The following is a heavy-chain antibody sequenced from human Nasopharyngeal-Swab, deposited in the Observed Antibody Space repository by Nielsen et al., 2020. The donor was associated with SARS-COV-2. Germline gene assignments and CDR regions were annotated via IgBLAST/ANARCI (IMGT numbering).Heavy chain of an antibody. Sequence: ASVKVSCKASGGTFTGYYMHWVRQAPGQGLEWMGWINPNSGGTNYAQKFQGRVTMTRDTSISTAYMELSRLRSDDTAVYYCAREEDSSGYYYYYYGMDVWGQGTTVTVSS. CDR2: INPNSGGT. CDR3: AREEDSSGYYYYYYGMDV. J-gene: IGHJ6*02. D-gene: IGHD3-22*01. V-gene: IGHV1-2*02. CDR1: GGTFTGYY.